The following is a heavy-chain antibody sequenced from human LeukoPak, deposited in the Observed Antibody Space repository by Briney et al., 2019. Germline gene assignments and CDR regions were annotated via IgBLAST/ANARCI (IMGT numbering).Heavy chain of an antibody. CDR1: GFTFSSYG. J-gene: IGHJ4*02. V-gene: IGHV3-30*18. CDR3: AKSGSSWSRFDY. Sequence: PGGSLRLSCAASGFTFSSYGMHWVRQAPGKGLEWVAVISYDGSNKYYADSVKGRFTISRDNSKNTLYLQMNSLRAEDTAVYYCAKSGSSWSRFDYWGQGTLVTVSS. D-gene: IGHD6-13*01. CDR2: ISYDGSNK.